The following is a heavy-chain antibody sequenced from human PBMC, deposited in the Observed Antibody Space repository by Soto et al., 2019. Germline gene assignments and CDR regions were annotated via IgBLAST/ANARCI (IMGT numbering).Heavy chain of an antibody. J-gene: IGHJ5*02. CDR1: GFTFSTYG. CDR3: ARAGTAMTNWFDP. V-gene: IGHV3-33*01. CDR2: IWYDGSNE. Sequence: LRLSCAVSGFTFSTYGMHWVRQAPGKGLEWVAVIWYDGSNEYYADSVKGRFTISRDNSKNRLYLQMNSLRAEDTAVYYCARAGTAMTNWFDPWGQGTLVTAPQ. D-gene: IGHD5-18*01.